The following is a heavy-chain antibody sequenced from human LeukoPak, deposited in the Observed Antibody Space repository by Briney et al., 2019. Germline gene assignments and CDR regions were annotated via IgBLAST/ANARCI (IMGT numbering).Heavy chain of an antibody. CDR3: ARAGDYGSGSFRWSHFDS. V-gene: IGHV3-30-3*01. J-gene: IGHJ4*02. Sequence: PGGSLRLSCDASGFTFRNYAFHWVRQAPGKGLEWVTLISYDGNSKYYADSVKGRFTISRGNSKNTLYLQMNSLRTEDTAVYYCARAGDYGSGSFRWSHFDSWGQGTLVTVSS. CDR2: ISYDGNSK. CDR1: GFTFRNYA. D-gene: IGHD3-10*01.